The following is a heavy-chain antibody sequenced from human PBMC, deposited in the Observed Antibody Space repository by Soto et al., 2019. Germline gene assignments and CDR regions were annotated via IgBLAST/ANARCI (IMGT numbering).Heavy chain of an antibody. V-gene: IGHV1-8*01. CDR1: GYTFTNYD. CDR3: ARGRFRRTWFDP. D-gene: IGHD3-16*01. CDR2: MNPDSGNT. J-gene: IGHJ5*02. Sequence: QVQLVQSGAEVKKPGASVKVSCKASGYTFTNYDIHWVRQATGQGLEWMGWMNPDSGNTGQSKQFQGRVTMPRDTSISPAYMEMSSLRSEDTAVYYCARGRFRRTWFDPWGQGTLVTVSS.